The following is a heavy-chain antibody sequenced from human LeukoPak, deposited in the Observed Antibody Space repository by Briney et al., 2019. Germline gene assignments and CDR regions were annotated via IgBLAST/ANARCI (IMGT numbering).Heavy chain of an antibody. CDR1: GGTFSSYD. V-gene: IGHV1-69*05. J-gene: IGHJ6*03. CDR2: IIPIFGTA. Sequence: SVKVSYKASGGTFSSYDISWVRQAPGQGLEWMGGIIPIFGTANYAQKFQGRVTITTDESTSTAYMELSSLRSEDTAAYYCAGGVLDLGSYYYYYMDVWGKGTTVTVSS. D-gene: IGHD1-26*01. CDR3: AGGVLDLGSYYYYYMDV.